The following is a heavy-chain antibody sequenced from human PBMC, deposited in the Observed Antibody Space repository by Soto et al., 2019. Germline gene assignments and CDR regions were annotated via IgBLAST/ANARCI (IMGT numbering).Heavy chain of an antibody. Sequence: QVQLQESGPGLVKPSETLSLTCTVSGGSISSYYWSWIRQPPGKGLEWIGYIYYSGSTNYNPSLKSRVTISVDTSKNQFSPKLSSVTAADTAVYYCASSGYSYGYYYYYYMDVWGKGTTVTVSS. J-gene: IGHJ6*03. D-gene: IGHD5-18*01. CDR1: GGSISSYY. V-gene: IGHV4-59*01. CDR3: ASSGYSYGYYYYYYMDV. CDR2: IYYSGST.